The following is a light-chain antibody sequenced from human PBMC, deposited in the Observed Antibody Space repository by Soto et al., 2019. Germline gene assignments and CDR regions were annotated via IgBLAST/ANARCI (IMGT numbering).Light chain of an antibody. CDR3: QQSYSRPRT. CDR2: DAS. CDR1: QSISSY. J-gene: IGKJ1*01. Sequence: DSPMTQSRSSLSASVGDRGTITCRASQSISSYLNWYQQKPGKAPKLLIYDASGLESGVPSRFSGSGSGTDFTLTINSLQPEDFATYFCQQSYSRPRTSGQGTKVDIK. V-gene: IGKV1-39*01.